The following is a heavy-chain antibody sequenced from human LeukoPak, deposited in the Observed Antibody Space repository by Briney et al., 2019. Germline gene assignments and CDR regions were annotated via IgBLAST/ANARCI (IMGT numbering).Heavy chain of an antibody. Sequence: GGSLRLSCAASGFTFSSYWMSWVRQAPGKGLEWVANIKQDGSEKYYVDSVKGRFTISRENAKNSLYLQMTSLRAEDTAVYYCASGGYSGYQRLYFDYWGQGTLVTVSS. CDR1: GFTFSSYW. CDR2: IKQDGSEK. V-gene: IGHV3-7*01. J-gene: IGHJ4*02. D-gene: IGHD5-12*01. CDR3: ASGGYSGYQRLYFDY.